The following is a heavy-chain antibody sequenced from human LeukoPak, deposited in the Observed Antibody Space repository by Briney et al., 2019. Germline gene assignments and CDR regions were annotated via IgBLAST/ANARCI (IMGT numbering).Heavy chain of an antibody. J-gene: IGHJ4*02. Sequence: PGGSLRLSCAASGFTFSSYGMHWVRQAPGKGLEWVAFIRYDGSNKYYADSVKGRFTISRDNSRNTLYLQMDSLRAEDTAVYYCTKPHFDYWGQGALVTVSS. CDR3: TKPHFDY. CDR1: GFTFSSYG. CDR2: IRYDGSNK. V-gene: IGHV3-30*02.